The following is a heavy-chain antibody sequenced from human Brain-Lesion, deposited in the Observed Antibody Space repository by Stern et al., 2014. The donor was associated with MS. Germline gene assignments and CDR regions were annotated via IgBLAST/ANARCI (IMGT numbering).Heavy chain of an antibody. Sequence: VQLVESGPGLVKPSQTLSLSCTVSGGSISSGGYYWSWIRQPAGKGLEWIGRIFTRASPSYTPPRKSRVPISIDPSKNQFSLRLNSMTAADTAVYYCARGRVVPGFQYYATDVWGQGTTVIVSS. CDR1: GGSISSGGYY. D-gene: IGHD2-2*01. V-gene: IGHV4-61*02. CDR3: ARGRVVPGFQYYATDV. J-gene: IGHJ6*02. CDR2: IFTRASP.